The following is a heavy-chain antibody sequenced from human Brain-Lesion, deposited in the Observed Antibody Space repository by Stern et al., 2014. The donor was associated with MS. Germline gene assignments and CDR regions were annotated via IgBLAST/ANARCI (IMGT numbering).Heavy chain of an antibody. V-gene: IGHV4-61*02. CDR1: GGSVGSGSYD. CDR3: ARDKEDTNMAFRYFDN. J-gene: IGHJ4*02. D-gene: IGHD5-18*01. CDR2: IYTTGST. Sequence: DQLVESGPGLVKPSQTLSLTCTVSGGSVGSGSYDWSWIRQPAGKGLEWIGRIYTTGSTYYNPSLKSRVSISIDTSKQPFSLKLTSVTAADTAVYYCARDKEDTNMAFRYFDNWGQGTLVTVSS.